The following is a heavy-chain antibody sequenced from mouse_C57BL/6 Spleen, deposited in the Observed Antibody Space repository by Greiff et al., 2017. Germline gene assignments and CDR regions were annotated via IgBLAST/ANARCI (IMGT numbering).Heavy chain of an antibody. CDR1: GYTFSDYG. CDR3: ARHGSSFFAY. CDR2: ISTGSSTI. J-gene: IGHJ2*01. D-gene: IGHD1-1*01. Sequence: EVQGVESGGGLVKPGGSLTLSCAASGYTFSDYGMHWVRQAPEQGLEWVAYISTGSSTIYYAEPVKGRFTISRDNATNTLFLQRTSLRSEDTAMYYCARHGSSFFAYWGQGTTLTVSA. V-gene: IGHV5-17*01.